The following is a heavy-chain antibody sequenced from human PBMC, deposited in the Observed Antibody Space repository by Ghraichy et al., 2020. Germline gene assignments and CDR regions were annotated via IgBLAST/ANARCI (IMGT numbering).Heavy chain of an antibody. CDR1: GFTFSNYA. J-gene: IGHJ6*02. CDR3: AKDPVSMVRGVTFNYYYYYGIDV. D-gene: IGHD3-10*01. CDR2: LSGATGST. V-gene: IGHV3-23*01. Sequence: GESLRLSCAASGFTFSNYAMYWVRQAPGKGLEWVSTLSGATGSTYYADSVEGRFTISRDNSRNTLYLQMNSLRAEDTAIYYCAKDPVSMVRGVTFNYYYYYGIDVRGQGTTVTVSS.